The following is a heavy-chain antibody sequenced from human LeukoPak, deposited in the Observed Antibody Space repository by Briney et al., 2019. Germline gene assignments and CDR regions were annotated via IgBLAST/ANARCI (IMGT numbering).Heavy chain of an antibody. CDR3: TWDSSGFYLLDS. J-gene: IGHJ4*02. CDR1: GLKFTDAW. Sequence: SGGSLRLSCAVSGLKFTDAWMNWVRQAPGKGLEWVGRIKSKGSGGTIGYAAPVKGRFTISRDDSKNTLYLQMNSLKTEDTAVYYCTWDSSGFYLLDSWGQGTLVTVSS. D-gene: IGHD3-22*01. V-gene: IGHV3-15*07. CDR2: IKSKGSGGTI.